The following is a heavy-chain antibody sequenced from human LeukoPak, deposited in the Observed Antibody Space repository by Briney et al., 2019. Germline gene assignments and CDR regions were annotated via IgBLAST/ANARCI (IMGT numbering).Heavy chain of an antibody. D-gene: IGHD3-10*01. V-gene: IGHV1-2*02. CDR2: INPNSGGT. J-gene: IGHJ4*02. CDR1: GYTFTGYY. Sequence: ASVKVSCKASGYTFTGYYMHWVRQAPGQGLEWMGWINPNSGGTNYAQKFQGRVTMTRDTSISTAYMELSRLRSDDTAVYYCARDLLLWFGELSGTFDYWGQGTLVTVSS. CDR3: ARDLLLWFGELSGTFDY.